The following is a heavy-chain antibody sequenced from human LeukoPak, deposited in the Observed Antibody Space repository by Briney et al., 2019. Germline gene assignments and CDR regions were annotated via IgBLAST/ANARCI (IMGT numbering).Heavy chain of an antibody. CDR2: VSASGGST. CDR1: EFTFSSYA. CDR3: AKYVSAKGPPYGLDV. D-gene: IGHD2/OR15-2a*01. J-gene: IGHJ6*02. Sequence: GGSLRLSCAASEFTFSSYAMQWVRQAPGKGLEGVSGVSASGGSTYYADSVKGRFTISRDNSKNTLYLQMNSLRAEDKAIYYCAKYVSAKGPPYGLDVWGQGTTVTVSS. V-gene: IGHV3-23*01.